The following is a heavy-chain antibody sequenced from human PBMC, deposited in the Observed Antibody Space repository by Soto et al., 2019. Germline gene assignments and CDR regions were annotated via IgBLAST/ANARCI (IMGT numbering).Heavy chain of an antibody. CDR3: ARQDIFLVTTDFDY. D-gene: IGHD4-17*01. Sequence: QLQLQESGPGLVKPSETLSLTCTVSGGSISSSSYYWGWIRQPPGKGLEWIGSIYYSGSTYYNPSLKSRVTISVDTSKNQFSLKLSSVTAADTAVYYCARQDIFLVTTDFDYWGQGTLVTVSS. CDR1: GGSISSSSYY. CDR2: IYYSGST. J-gene: IGHJ4*02. V-gene: IGHV4-39*01.